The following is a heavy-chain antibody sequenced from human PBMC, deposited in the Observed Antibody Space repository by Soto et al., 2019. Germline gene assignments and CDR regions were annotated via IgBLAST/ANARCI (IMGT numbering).Heavy chain of an antibody. V-gene: IGHV4-59*01. D-gene: IGHD5-12*01. CDR1: GSSISGYY. CDR2: KYYSGST. CDR3: ARGMGTNTGARIYGMDV. Sequence: SATLSLTCTVSGSSISGYYWSWIRQSPGKGLEWIGHKYYSGSTNYNPSLKSRVTISVDPSKSQFSLNLNSVTAADTAVYYCARGMGTNTGARIYGMDVWGQGTTVT. J-gene: IGHJ6*02.